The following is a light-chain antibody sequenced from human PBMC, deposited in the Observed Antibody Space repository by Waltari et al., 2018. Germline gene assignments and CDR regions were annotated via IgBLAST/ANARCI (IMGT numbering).Light chain of an antibody. J-gene: IGKJ1*01. Sequence: DIQMTQFPSTLSASVGDRLTITCRASQSINSWLAWYQQKPGKAPKLLIYKASSLESGVPSRFSGSGSGTEFTLTINSLQPEDFATYYCQQYNSQWTFGQGTKVEIK. CDR2: KAS. CDR1: QSINSW. V-gene: IGKV1-5*03. CDR3: QQYNSQWT.